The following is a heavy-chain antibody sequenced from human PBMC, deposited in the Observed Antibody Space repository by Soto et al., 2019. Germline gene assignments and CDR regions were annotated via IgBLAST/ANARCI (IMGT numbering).Heavy chain of an antibody. CDR3: ARDKVAAAAMLDYYYYYGMDV. CDR1: GFTFSSYS. D-gene: IGHD2-2*01. J-gene: IGHJ6*02. CDR2: ISSSSSYI. Sequence: PGGSLRLSCAASGFTFSSYSMNWVRQAPGKGLEWVSSISSSSSYIYYADSVKGRFTISRDNAKNSLYLQMNSLRAEDTAVYYCARDKVAAAAMLDYYYYYGMDVWGQGTTVTVSS. V-gene: IGHV3-21*01.